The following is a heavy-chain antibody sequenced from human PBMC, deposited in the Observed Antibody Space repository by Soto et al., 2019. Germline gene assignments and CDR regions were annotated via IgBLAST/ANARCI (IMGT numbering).Heavy chain of an antibody. CDR3: ARGGCGGGDCYSWFDP. CDR1: GGSISSGDYY. J-gene: IGHJ5*02. V-gene: IGHV4-30-4*01. Sequence: QVQLQESGPGLVKPSQTLSLTCTVSGGSISSGDYYWSWIRQPPGKGLEWIGYIYYRGSTYYSPSLKSRVTISVDTSKNQFSLKLSSVTAADTAVYYCARGGCGGGDCYSWFDPWGQGTLVTVSS. D-gene: IGHD2-21*02. CDR2: IYYRGST.